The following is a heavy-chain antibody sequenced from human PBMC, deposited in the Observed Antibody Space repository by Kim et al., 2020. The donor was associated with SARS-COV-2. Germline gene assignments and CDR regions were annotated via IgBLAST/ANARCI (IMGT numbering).Heavy chain of an antibody. D-gene: IGHD1-26*01. CDR2: ISYDGSNK. CDR1: GFTFNTYG. Sequence: GGSLRLSCAASGFTFNTYGMHWVRQAPGKGLEWVAVISYDGSNKYYADSVKGRFTISRDNSKNTLYLQMNNLSIEDTAVYCCAKSFSGSYFGYDYWGHGTLLTAS. CDR3: AKSFSGSYFGYDY. J-gene: IGHJ4*01. V-gene: IGHV3-30*18.